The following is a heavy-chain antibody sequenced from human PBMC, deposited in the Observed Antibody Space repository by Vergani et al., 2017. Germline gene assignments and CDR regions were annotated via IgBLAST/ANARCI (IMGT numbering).Heavy chain of an antibody. D-gene: IGHD2-2*01. CDR1: GFTFSSYA. J-gene: IGHJ5*02. Sequence: EVQLLESGGGLVQPGGSLRLSCAASGFTFSSYAMSWVRQAPGKGLEWVSAISGSGGSTYYADSVKGRFTISRDNSKNTLYLQMNILRAEDTAVYYCAKDPDIVVVPAAILSWFDPWGQGTLVTVSS. CDR3: AKDPDIVVVPAAILSWFDP. V-gene: IGHV3-23*01. CDR2: ISGSGGST.